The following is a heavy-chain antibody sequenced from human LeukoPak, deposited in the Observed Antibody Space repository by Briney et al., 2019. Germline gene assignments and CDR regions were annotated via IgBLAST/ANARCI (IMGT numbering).Heavy chain of an antibody. J-gene: IGHJ4*02. V-gene: IGHV3-11*04. D-gene: IGHD3-22*01. CDR2: ITSGGGFK. Sequence: GGPLRLSCVGAGFPFSDFNMSWIRQAPGKGLEWVSYITSGGGFKYYADSVKGRFSISRDASKNSVFLQMNSLRAEDTAVYYCARVRPGSSGSYYRTSWGQGTLVTVSS. CDR3: ARVRPGSSGSYYRTS. CDR1: GFPFSDFN.